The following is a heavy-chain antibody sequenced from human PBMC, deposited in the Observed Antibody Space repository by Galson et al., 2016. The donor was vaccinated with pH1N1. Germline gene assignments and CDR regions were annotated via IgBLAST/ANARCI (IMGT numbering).Heavy chain of an antibody. J-gene: IGHJ4*02. CDR3: ARGDYVGYFVDQ. CDR2: VYTDGGRT. V-gene: IGHV3-74*01. CDR1: GFTFSAYW. Sequence: SLRLSCAASGFTFSAYWMHWVRQAPGKGLVWVSRVYTDGGRTGYADSVRGRFTISRDNAKNTFYLQMSSLRAEDTAVYYCARGDYVGYFVDQWGQGTLVTVSS. D-gene: IGHD4-23*01.